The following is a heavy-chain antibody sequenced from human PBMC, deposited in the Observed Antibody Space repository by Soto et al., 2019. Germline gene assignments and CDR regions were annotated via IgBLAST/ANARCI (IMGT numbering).Heavy chain of an antibody. V-gene: IGHV1-2*04. Sequence: ASVKVSCKASGYTFTGYYMHWVRQAPGQGLEWMGWINPNSGGTNYAQKFQGWVTMTRDTSISTAYMELSRLRSDDTAVYYCARVKAYDSSGYSPDGGMDVWGQGTTVTVSS. CDR2: INPNSGGT. J-gene: IGHJ6*02. CDR1: GYTFTGYY. CDR3: ARVKAYDSSGYSPDGGMDV. D-gene: IGHD3-22*01.